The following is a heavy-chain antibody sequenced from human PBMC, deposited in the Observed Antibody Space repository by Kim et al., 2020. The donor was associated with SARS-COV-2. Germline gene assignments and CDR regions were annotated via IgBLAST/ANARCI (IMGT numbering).Heavy chain of an antibody. CDR3: AVVGAPHYYYYGMDV. CDR2: INTNTGNP. J-gene: IGHJ6*02. V-gene: IGHV7-4-1*02. CDR1: GYTFTSYA. Sequence: ASVKVSCKASGYTFTSYAMNWVRQAPGQGLEWMGWINTNTGNPTYAQGFTGRFVFSLDTSVSTAYLQISSLKAEDTAVYYCAVVGAPHYYYYGMDVWGQGTTVTVSS. D-gene: IGHD1-26*01.